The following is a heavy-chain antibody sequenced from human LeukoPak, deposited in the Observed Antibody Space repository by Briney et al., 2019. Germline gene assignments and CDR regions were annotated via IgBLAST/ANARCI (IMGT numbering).Heavy chain of an antibody. CDR3: TTGVRGD. CDR2: IRSKADGGTT. D-gene: IGHD2-15*01. J-gene: IGHJ4*02. V-gene: IGHV3-15*07. CDR1: GFTVTNAW. Sequence: GGSLRLSCKVSGFTVTNAWMNWVRQAPGKGLEWVGRIRSKADGGTTDYAAPVTDRFTISRDDSKNTLYLQMNSLKTEDTAVYYCTTGVRGDWGQGTLVTVSS.